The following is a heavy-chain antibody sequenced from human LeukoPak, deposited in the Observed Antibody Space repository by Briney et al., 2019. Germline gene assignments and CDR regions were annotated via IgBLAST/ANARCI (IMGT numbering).Heavy chain of an antibody. CDR2: INPNSGGT. CDR1: GYTFTGYY. CDR3: ARVRGDYHLDAFDI. V-gene: IGHV1-2*02. Sequence: GASVKVSCKASGYTFTGYYMHWVRQAPGQGLEWMGWINPNSGGTNYAQKFQGRVTMTRDTSISTAYMELSRLRSDDTAVYYCARVRGDYHLDAFDIWGQGTMVTVSP. D-gene: IGHD4-17*01. J-gene: IGHJ3*02.